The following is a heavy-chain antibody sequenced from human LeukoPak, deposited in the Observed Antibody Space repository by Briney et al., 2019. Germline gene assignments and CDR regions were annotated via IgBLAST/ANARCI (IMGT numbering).Heavy chain of an antibody. Sequence: PGGPLRLSCAASGFTVSSGYMSWVRQAPGKGLAWVSVIYTGGNTYYADSVRGRFTISRDNSRNTLYLQMNSLRAEDTAVYYCARVQAIFQNFDYWGQGTLVTVSS. CDR1: GFTVSSGY. D-gene: IGHD3-3*01. V-gene: IGHV3-66*01. CDR2: IYTGGNT. J-gene: IGHJ4*02. CDR3: ARVQAIFQNFDY.